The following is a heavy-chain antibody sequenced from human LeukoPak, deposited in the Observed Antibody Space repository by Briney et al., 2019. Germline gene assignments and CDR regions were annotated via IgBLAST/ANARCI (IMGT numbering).Heavy chain of an antibody. V-gene: IGHV3-30*18. CDR1: GFTFSSYG. Sequence: GGSLRLSCAASGFTFSSYGMHWVRQAPGKGLEWVAVISYDGSNKYYADSVKGRFTISRDNSKNTLYLQMNSLRAEDTAVYYCAKGRGAVDYWGQGTLVTVSS. J-gene: IGHJ4*02. CDR3: AKGRGAVDY. D-gene: IGHD1-26*01. CDR2: ISYDGSNK.